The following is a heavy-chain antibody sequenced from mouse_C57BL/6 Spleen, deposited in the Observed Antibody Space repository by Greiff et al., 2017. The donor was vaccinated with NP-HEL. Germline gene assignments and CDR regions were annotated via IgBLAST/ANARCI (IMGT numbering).Heavy chain of an antibody. V-gene: IGHV5-9-1*02. CDR1: GFTFSSYA. CDR3: TRSDYYGSRAYYYAMDY. D-gene: IGHD1-1*01. J-gene: IGHJ4*01. Sequence: EVKLMESGEGLVKPGGSLKLSCAASGFTFSSYAMSWVRQTPEKWLEWVAYISSGGDYIYYADTVKGRFTISRDNARNTLYLQMSSLKSEDTAMYYCTRSDYYGSRAYYYAMDYWGQGTSVTVSS. CDR2: ISSGGDYI.